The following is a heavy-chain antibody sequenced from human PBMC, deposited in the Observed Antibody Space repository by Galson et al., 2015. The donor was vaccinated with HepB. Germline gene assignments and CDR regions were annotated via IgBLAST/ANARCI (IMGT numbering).Heavy chain of an antibody. CDR3: ARAGNSGSYQYYGMDV. V-gene: IGHV1-18*01. D-gene: IGHD1-26*01. CDR1: GYTFTSYG. J-gene: IGHJ6*02. Sequence: SVKVSCKASGYTFTSYGISWVRQAPGQGLEWMGWISAYNGNTNYAQKLQGRVTMTTDTSTSTAYMELRSLRSDDTAVYYCARAGNSGSYQYYGMDVWGQGTTVTVSS. CDR2: ISAYNGNT.